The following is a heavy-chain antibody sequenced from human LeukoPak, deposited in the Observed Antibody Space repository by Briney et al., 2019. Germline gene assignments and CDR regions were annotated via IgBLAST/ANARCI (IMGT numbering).Heavy chain of an antibody. V-gene: IGHV4-39*01. CDR1: GGSISSSSYY. J-gene: IGHJ2*01. Sequence: PSETLSLTCTVSGGSISSSSYYWGWIRQPPGKGLEWIGSIYYSGSTYYNPSLKSRVTISVDTSKNQFSLKLSSVTAADTAVYYCARFGHRYDTQRYFDLWGRGTLVTVSS. CDR2: IYYSGST. CDR3: ARFGHRYDTQRYFDL. D-gene: IGHD3-16*01.